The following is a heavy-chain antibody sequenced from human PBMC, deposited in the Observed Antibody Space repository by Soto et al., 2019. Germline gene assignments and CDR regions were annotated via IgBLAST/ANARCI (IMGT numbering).Heavy chain of an antibody. J-gene: IGHJ4*02. V-gene: IGHV1-18*01. CDR1: GYTFTSYG. CDR3: VVAAQPSYFDY. Sequence: QVQLVQSGAEVKKPGASVKVSCKASGYTFTSYGISWVRQAPGQGLEWMGWISAYNGNTNYAQKLQGRLTVTXXTSTSTAYMELRSLRSDDTAVYYCVVAAQPSYFDYWGQGTLVTVSS. CDR2: ISAYNGNT. D-gene: IGHD2-15*01.